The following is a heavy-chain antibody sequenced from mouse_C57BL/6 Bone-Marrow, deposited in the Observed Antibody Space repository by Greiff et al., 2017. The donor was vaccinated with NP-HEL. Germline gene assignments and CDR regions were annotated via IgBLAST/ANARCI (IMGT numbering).Heavy chain of an antibody. V-gene: IGHV1-15*01. CDR1: GYTFTDYE. CDR3: TPLVRAWFAY. Sequence: VQLQQSGAELVRPGASVTLSCKASGYTFTDYEMHWVKQTPVHGLEWIGAIDPETGGTAYNQKFKGKAILTADKSSSTAYMELRSLTSEDSAVYYCTPLVRAWFAYWGQGTLVTVSA. CDR2: IDPETGGT. J-gene: IGHJ3*01. D-gene: IGHD2-2*01.